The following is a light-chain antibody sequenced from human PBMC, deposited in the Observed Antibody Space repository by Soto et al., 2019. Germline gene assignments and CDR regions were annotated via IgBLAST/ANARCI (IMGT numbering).Light chain of an antibody. CDR1: QGIRND. CDR3: QQSYSTPLT. CDR2: AAS. Sequence: IQMTQSPSSLPASLGDRVTITCRASQGIRNDLGWYQQKPGKAPKLLIYAASSWPSGVPARFSGSGSGTDFTLTISSLEPEDFATYYCQQSYSTPLTFGGGTKVDI. J-gene: IGKJ4*01. V-gene: IGKV1-39*01.